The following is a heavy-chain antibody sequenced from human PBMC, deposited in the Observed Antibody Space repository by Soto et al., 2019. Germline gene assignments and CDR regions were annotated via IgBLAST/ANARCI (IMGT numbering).Heavy chain of an antibody. J-gene: IGHJ4*02. V-gene: IGHV3-23*01. CDR3: AKDPRYFDWLLPRSPCFAY. Sequence: FTFSSYAMSWVRQAPGKGLEWVSAISGSGGSTYYADSVKGRFTISRDNSKNTLYLQMNSLRAEDTAVYYCAKDPRYFDWLLPRSPCFAYWGRGTLVPVSS. CDR1: FTFSSYA. CDR2: ISGSGGST. D-gene: IGHD3-9*01.